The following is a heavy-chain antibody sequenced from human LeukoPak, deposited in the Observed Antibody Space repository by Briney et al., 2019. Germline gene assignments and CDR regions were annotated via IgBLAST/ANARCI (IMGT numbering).Heavy chain of an antibody. CDR1: GYTFTGFY. V-gene: IGHV1-2*02. Sequence: GASVKVSCKASGYTFTGFYMHWVRQAPGQGLEWMGWINPDSGGTNYAQKFQGRVTVTRDTSISTAYMELSRLTSDDTAVYYCARDHYYDSSGYYYFDYWGQGTLVTVSS. D-gene: IGHD3-22*01. J-gene: IGHJ4*02. CDR2: INPDSGGT. CDR3: ARDHYYDSSGYYYFDY.